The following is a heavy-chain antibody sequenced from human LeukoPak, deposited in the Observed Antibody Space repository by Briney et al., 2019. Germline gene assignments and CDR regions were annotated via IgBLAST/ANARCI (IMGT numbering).Heavy chain of an antibody. Sequence: ASVKVSCKASGYTFTSYGISWVRQAPGQGLEWMGWISPDSGNTNYAQKLQGRVTMTTDTSTSTAYMELRSLRSDDTAVYYCAREDSSGYDAFDIWGQGTMVTVSS. J-gene: IGHJ3*02. V-gene: IGHV1-18*01. CDR1: GYTFTSYG. D-gene: IGHD3-22*01. CDR3: AREDSSGYDAFDI. CDR2: ISPDSGNT.